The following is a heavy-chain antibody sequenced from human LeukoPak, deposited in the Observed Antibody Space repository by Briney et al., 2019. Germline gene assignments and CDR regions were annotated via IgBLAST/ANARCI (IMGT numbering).Heavy chain of an antibody. V-gene: IGHV3-23*01. J-gene: IGHJ4*02. CDR2: ISGSGDRT. CDR1: GFTFSSYG. Sequence: GGTLRLSCAVSGFTFSSYGMSWVRQAPGKGLEWVSVISGSGDRTYYADSVKGRFTISRDNSKNTLYLQMNSLRAEDTAVYYCARRAGAYSHPYDYWGQGTLVTVSS. CDR3: ARRAGAYSHPYDY. D-gene: IGHD4/OR15-4a*01.